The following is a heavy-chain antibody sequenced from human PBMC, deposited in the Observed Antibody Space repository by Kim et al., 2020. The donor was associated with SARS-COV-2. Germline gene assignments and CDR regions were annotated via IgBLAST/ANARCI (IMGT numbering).Heavy chain of an antibody. J-gene: IGHJ6*02. CDR2: IIPILGIA. CDR1: GGTFSSYA. V-gene: IGHV1-69*04. D-gene: IGHD1-26*01. CDR3: ARLPKLIRVSWGMDV. Sequence: SVKVSCKASGGTFSSYAISWVRQAPGQGLEWMGRIIPILGIANYAQKFQGRVTITADKSTSTAYMELSSLRSEDTAVYYCARLPKLIRVSWGMDVWGQGTTVTVSS.